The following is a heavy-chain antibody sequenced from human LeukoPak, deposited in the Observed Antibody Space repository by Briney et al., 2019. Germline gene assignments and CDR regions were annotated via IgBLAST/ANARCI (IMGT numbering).Heavy chain of an antibody. J-gene: IGHJ5*02. CDR2: ISYDGSNK. CDR3: AKETGPGGTNWFDP. V-gene: IGHV3-30-3*01. D-gene: IGHD3-16*01. Sequence: GRSLRLSCAASGFTFSSYAMHWVRQAPGKGLEWVAVISYDGSNKYYADSVKGRFTTSRDNSKNTLYLQMNSLRVEDTAVYYCAKETGPGGTNWFDPWGQGTLVTVSS. CDR1: GFTFSSYA.